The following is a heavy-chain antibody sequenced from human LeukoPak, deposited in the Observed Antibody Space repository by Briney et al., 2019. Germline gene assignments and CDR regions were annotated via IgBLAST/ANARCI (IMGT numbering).Heavy chain of an antibody. J-gene: IGHJ4*02. CDR1: GFTFDDYG. CDR3: ARVRDILTGYYVHYFGY. CDR2: INWNGGSI. D-gene: IGHD3-9*01. V-gene: IGHV3-20*04. Sequence: SGGSLRLSCAASGFTFDDYGMGWVRQAPGKGLEWVSGINWNGGSIGYADSVKGRFTISRDNAKNSLYLQMNSLRAEDTALYYCARVRDILTGYYVHYFGYWGQGSLVTVSS.